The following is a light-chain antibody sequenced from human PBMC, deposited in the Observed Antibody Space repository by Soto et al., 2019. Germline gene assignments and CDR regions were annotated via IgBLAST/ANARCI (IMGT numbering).Light chain of an antibody. CDR3: QFYGSSLIT. CDR2: GAS. Sequence: EIVMTQSPATLSVSPGERATLSCRASESVGSNLAWYQQKPGQAPRLLIYGASTRATGIPARFSGSGSGTEFTFTISSLQSEDFAVYYCQFYGSSLITFGQGTRLDIK. CDR1: ESVGSN. V-gene: IGKV3-15*01. J-gene: IGKJ5*01.